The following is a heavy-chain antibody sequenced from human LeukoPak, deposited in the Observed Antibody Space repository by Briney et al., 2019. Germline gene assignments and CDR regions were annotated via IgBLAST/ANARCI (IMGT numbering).Heavy chain of an antibody. CDR3: ARARVTRTYYYDSSGYFDGDY. D-gene: IGHD3-22*01. J-gene: IGHJ4*02. V-gene: IGHV1-8*01. CDR1: GYTFTSYD. Sequence: GASVKVSCKASGYTFTSYDINWVRQATGQGLEWMGWMNPNSGNTGYAQKFQGRVTMTRNTSISTAYMELSSLRSEDTAVYYCARARVTRTYYYDSSGYFDGDYWGQGTLVTVSS. CDR2: MNPNSGNT.